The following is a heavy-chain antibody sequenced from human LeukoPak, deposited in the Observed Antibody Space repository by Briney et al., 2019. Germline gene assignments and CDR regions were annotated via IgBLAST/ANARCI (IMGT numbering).Heavy chain of an antibody. CDR2: IYTSGST. J-gene: IGHJ6*03. V-gene: IGHV4-61*02. D-gene: IGHD3-10*01. CDR3: AREMRPGYGSGSRYDYYYYMDV. Sequence: PSETLSLTCTVSGGSISSGSYYWSWIRQPAVKGLEWIGRIYTSGSTNYNPSLKSRVTISVDTSKNQFSLKLSSVTAADTAVYYCAREMRPGYGSGSRYDYYYYMDVWGKGTTVTVSS. CDR1: GGSISSGSYY.